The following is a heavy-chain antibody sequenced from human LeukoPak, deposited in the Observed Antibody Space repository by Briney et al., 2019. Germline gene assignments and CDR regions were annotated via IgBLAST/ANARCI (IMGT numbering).Heavy chain of an antibody. CDR2: IYYSGST. J-gene: IGHJ4*02. Sequence: PSETLSLTCTVSGGSISSGGYYWSWIRQHPGKGLEWIGYIYYSGSTYYNPSLKSRVTISVDTSKNQFSLKLSSVTAADTAVYYCARVGYYDFWSGYYPYYFDYWGQGTLVTVSS. CDR1: GGSISSGGYY. CDR3: ARVGYYDFWSGYYPYYFDY. V-gene: IGHV4-31*03. D-gene: IGHD3-3*01.